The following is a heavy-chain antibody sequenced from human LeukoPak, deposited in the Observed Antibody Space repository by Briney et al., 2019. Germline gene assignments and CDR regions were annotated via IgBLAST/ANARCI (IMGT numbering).Heavy chain of an antibody. J-gene: IGHJ6*03. CDR3: ARVNFGDALAAGYYYYMDV. Sequence: KPSETLSLTCVVSGVSISSRYWSWIRQPPGKGLEWISYSYYSGSTNYNPSLRSRVTISVDTSRNQFSLRLSSVTAADTAVYYCARVNFGDALAAGYYYYMDVWGKGTTVTVSS. CDR1: GVSISSRY. D-gene: IGHD3-3*01. CDR2: SYYSGST. V-gene: IGHV4-59*11.